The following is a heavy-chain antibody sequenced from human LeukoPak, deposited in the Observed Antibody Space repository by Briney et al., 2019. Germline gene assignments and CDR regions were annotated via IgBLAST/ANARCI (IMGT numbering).Heavy chain of an antibody. CDR3: AKVSVRFVYSYGYFGC. D-gene: IGHD5-18*01. Sequence: SGRSLRLSCAASGFTFSSYGMHWVRQAPGKGLEWVAVVSNDGNDKYYTDSVKGRFTISRDNSKNTLYLQMNSLRAEDTAVYFCAKVSVRFVYSYGYFGCWGQGTLVTVSS. CDR2: VSNDGNDK. J-gene: IGHJ4*02. CDR1: GFTFSSYG. V-gene: IGHV3-30*18.